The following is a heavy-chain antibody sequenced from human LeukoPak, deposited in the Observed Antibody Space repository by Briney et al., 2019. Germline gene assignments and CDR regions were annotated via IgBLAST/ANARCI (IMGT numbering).Heavy chain of an antibody. CDR2: INPSGGST. J-gene: IGHJ4*02. Sequence: ASVKVSCKASGYTFTSYYMHWVRQAPGQGLEWMGIINPSGGSTNYAQKFQGRVTMTRDTSISTAYMELSRLRSDDTAVYYCARERSNYSFDSWGQGTLVTVSS. V-gene: IGHV1-2*02. CDR3: ARERSNYSFDS. CDR1: GYTFTSYY. D-gene: IGHD4-11*01.